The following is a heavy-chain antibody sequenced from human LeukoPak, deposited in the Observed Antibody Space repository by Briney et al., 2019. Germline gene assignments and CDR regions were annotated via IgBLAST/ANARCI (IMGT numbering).Heavy chain of an antibody. D-gene: IGHD5-18*01. Sequence: SETLSLTCSVSGGSVMSYNWSWIRQPPGKGLEWLGYIYSNGSTNFHPSLKSRLTISVDTSKNQISLKLTSVTVADTAVYYCARSGGGYTATILGYFFDYWGQGALVTVSS. V-gene: IGHV4-59*02. CDR2: IYSNGST. CDR3: ARSGGGYTATILGYFFDY. J-gene: IGHJ4*02. CDR1: GGSVMSYN.